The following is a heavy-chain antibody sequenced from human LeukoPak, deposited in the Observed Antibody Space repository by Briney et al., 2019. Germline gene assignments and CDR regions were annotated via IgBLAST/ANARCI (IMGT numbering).Heavy chain of an antibody. CDR2: FSGSVETT. CDR3: AKASAGTCSHASCYHFDQ. CDR1: VFTFSTYT. D-gene: IGHD2-15*01. Sequence: PGGSLRLSCAASVFTFSTYTMRRVRQTPGKGLEWVSTFSGSVETTYHADSVKGRFTISTDNSKNMLYLQMNSLRAEDTAAYYCAKASAGTCSHASCYHFDQWGQGTPVTVSS. V-gene: IGHV3-23*01. J-gene: IGHJ4*02.